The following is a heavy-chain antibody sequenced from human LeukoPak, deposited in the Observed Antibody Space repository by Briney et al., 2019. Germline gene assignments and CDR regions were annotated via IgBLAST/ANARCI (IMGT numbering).Heavy chain of an antibody. CDR3: ARGRVSSTTWCSTYYSYFYMDV. Sequence: SETLSLTCSVSDDSITMYYWTWIRQPPGKGLEWIGYVDHTGSTNFNPSLNGRVSISRDTTKNLFSLRLRSVTAADTAVYFCARGRVSSTTWCSTYYSYFYMDVWGKGTTVTVSS. CDR1: DDSITMYY. J-gene: IGHJ6*03. V-gene: IGHV4-59*01. CDR2: VDHTGST. D-gene: IGHD2-15*01.